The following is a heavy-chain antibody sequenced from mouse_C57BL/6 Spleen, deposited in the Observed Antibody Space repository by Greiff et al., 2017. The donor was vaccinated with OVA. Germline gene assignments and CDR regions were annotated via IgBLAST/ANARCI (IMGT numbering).Heavy chain of an antibody. CDR1: GYTFTSYW. D-gene: IGHD2-1*01. CDR3: AREEVYYGNYVFAY. Sequence: QVQLQQPGTELVKPGASVKLSCKASGYTFTSYWMHWVKQRPGQGLEWIGNINPSNGGTNYNEKFKSKATLTVDKSSSTAYMQLSSLTSEDSAVYDCAREEVYYGNYVFAYWGQGTLVTVSA. V-gene: IGHV1-53*01. CDR2: INPSNGGT. J-gene: IGHJ3*01.